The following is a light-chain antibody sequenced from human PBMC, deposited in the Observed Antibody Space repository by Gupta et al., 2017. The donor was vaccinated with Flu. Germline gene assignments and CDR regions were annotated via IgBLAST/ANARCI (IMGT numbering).Light chain of an antibody. CDR3: QSYDATTYV. V-gene: IGLV6-57*01. CDR2: EHS. CDR1: SGSIASSY. J-gene: IGLJ1*01. Sequence: NFMLTQPHSVSESPGKTVTIYCTRNSGSIASSYVQWYQHRPDSSPTTVIYEHSQRPSGVPDRFSGSIDSSSNSASLTISGLKTEDEADYYCQSYDATTYVFGTGTEVTVL.